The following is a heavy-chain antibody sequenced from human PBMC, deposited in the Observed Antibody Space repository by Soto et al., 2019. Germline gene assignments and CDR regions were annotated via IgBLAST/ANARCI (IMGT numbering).Heavy chain of an antibody. V-gene: IGHV3-33*01. J-gene: IGHJ5*02. Sequence: QVQLVESGGGVVQPGMSLRLSCAASGYTFIRYGMHWVRQAPGKGLEWVAVIWYDGSNKYYADSVKGRFTISRDNSKNTGFLQMYSLRVEDTALYYCARDGSGGAWGWFDPWGQGTLVSVSS. CDR2: IWYDGSNK. D-gene: IGHD3-10*01. CDR3: ARDGSGGAWGWFDP. CDR1: GYTFIRYG.